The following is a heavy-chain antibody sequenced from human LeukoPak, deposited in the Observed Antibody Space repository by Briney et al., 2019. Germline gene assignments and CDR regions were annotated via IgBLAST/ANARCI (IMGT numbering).Heavy chain of an antibody. Sequence: GESLKISCKGSGYSFTTYWIGWVRPMPGKGLEWMGTIYPGDSDTRYSPSFQGQVTILVDKSISTAYLQWSTLKASDTAMYYCARTMVRGVIASGFDFWGQGTLVTVSS. CDR2: IYPGDSDT. CDR1: GYSFTTYW. V-gene: IGHV5-51*01. D-gene: IGHD3-10*01. J-gene: IGHJ4*02. CDR3: ARTMVRGVIASGFDF.